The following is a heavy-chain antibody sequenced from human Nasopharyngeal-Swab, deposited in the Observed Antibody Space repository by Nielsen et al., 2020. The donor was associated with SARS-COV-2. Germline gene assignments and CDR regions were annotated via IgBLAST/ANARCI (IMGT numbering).Heavy chain of an antibody. CDR1: GFTVSSNY. Sequence: GESLKISCAASGFTVSSNYMSWVRQAPGKGLEWVSVIYSGGSTYYADSVKGRFTISRDNSKNTLYLQMNSLRAEDTAVYYCARPASGSYSYYFDYWGQGTLVTVSS. D-gene: IGHD1-26*01. V-gene: IGHV3-66*02. CDR3: ARPASGSYSYYFDY. J-gene: IGHJ4*02. CDR2: IYSGGST.